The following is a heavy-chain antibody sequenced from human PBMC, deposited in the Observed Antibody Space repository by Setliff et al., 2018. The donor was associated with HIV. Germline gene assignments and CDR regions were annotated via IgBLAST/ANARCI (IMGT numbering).Heavy chain of an antibody. CDR2: ISSSGST. J-gene: IGHJ4*02. CDR3: ARDPHYFDTSGHYSLFYFDY. CDR1: GVSINSGNYY. Sequence: PSETLSLTCTVSGVSINSGNYYWGGSRQPAGKRLEWIGSISSSGSTTYHPSLRSRVTVSAATSKNQFSLKLTSVTAADTAVYFCARDPHYFDTSGHYSLFYFDYWGQGTLVTSPQ. V-gene: IGHV4-39*07. D-gene: IGHD3-22*01.